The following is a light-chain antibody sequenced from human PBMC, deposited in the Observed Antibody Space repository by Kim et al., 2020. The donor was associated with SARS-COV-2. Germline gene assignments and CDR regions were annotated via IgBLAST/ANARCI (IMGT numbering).Light chain of an antibody. Sequence: SAAVGERGTITCRARRDINGWVAWYQRKPGHAPKLLIYKASNLQSEVPSRFSGSGSGRQFTLTINSLQPDDFATYYCQHYGTFPYTFGQGTKLEI. J-gene: IGKJ2*01. CDR2: KAS. V-gene: IGKV1-5*03. CDR1: RDINGW. CDR3: QHYGTFPYT.